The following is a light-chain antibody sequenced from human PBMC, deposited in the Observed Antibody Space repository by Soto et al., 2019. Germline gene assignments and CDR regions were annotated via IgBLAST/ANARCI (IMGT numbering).Light chain of an antibody. CDR3: SSYAGSNIYV. V-gene: IGLV2-8*01. J-gene: IGLJ1*01. CDR1: SSDVGGYNY. CDR2: EVS. Sequence: QSALTQPPSASGSPGQSVTISCTGTSSDVGGYNYVSWYQQHPGKAPKLMIYEVSKRPSGVPDRFSGSKSDNTASLTVSGRQDEDEADYYCSSYAGSNIYVFGTGTKVTVL.